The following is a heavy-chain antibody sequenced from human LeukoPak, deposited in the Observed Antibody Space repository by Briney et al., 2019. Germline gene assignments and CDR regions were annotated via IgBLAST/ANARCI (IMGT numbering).Heavy chain of an antibody. V-gene: IGHV1-2*02. D-gene: IGHD6-19*01. CDR1: EYTFTGYY. CDR2: INPNSGGT. Sequence: ASVKVSCKASEYTFTGYYMHWLRQAPGQGLEWMGWINPNSGGTNYAQKFQGRVTMTRDTSISTAYMELSRLRSDDTAVYYCAGSSGWYGNWFDPWGQGTLVTVSS. CDR3: AGSSGWYGNWFDP. J-gene: IGHJ5*02.